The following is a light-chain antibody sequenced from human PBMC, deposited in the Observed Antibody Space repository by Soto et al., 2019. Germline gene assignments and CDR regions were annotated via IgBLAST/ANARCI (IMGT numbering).Light chain of an antibody. V-gene: IGKV3-11*01. CDR1: QSIRSY. CDR2: DAS. J-gene: IGKJ1*01. CDR3: QQRSNWPPWT. Sequence: EVVMTQSPGTLSLSPGERATLSCRASQSIRSYLAWYQQKPDQAPRLLIYDASNRATGIPGRFSGSGSGTDFTLTISSLEPEDFAIYYCQQRSNWPPWTFGQGTKVDI.